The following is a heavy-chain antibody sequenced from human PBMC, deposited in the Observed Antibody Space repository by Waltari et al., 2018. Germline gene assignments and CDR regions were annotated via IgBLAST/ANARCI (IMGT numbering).Heavy chain of an antibody. V-gene: IGHV1-3*01. CDR2: INAGNGNT. CDR1: GYTFTSYA. Sequence: QVQLVQSGAEVKKPGASVKVSCKSSGYTFTSYAMHWVRQAPGQRLEWMGWINAGNGNTKYSQKFQGRVTITRDTSASTAYMEGSSLRSEDTAVYYCARVATYYYYYGMDVWGQGTTVTVSS. CDR3: ARVATYYYYYGMDV. J-gene: IGHJ6*02.